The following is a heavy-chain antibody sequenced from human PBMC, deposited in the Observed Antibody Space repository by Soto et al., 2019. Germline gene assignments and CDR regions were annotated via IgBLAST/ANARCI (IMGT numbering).Heavy chain of an antibody. V-gene: IGHV3-30-3*01. CDR3: ARDAQSWGERIDY. J-gene: IGHJ4*02. Sequence: GGSLRLSCAASGFTFSSYAMHWVRQAPGKGLEWVAVISYDGSNKYYADSVKGRFTISRDNSKNTLYLQMNSLRAEDTAVYYCARDAQSWGERIDYWGQGTLVTVSS. CDR2: ISYDGSNK. D-gene: IGHD1-1*01. CDR1: GFTFSSYA.